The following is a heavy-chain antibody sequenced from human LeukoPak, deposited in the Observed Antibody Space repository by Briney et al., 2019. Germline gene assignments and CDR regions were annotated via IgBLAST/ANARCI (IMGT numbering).Heavy chain of an antibody. CDR3: ARDPRNKGFDP. D-gene: IGHD1/OR15-1a*01. Sequence: PGGSLRLSCAASGFTFSAYYMHWVRQAPGKGLVWVSRIDGYGSNTDYADSVKGRFTISRDNAKNTLYLQMNSLRAEDAAVYYCARDPRNKGFDPWGQGTLVTVSS. J-gene: IGHJ5*02. CDR1: GFTFSAYY. CDR2: IDGYGSNT. V-gene: IGHV3-74*01.